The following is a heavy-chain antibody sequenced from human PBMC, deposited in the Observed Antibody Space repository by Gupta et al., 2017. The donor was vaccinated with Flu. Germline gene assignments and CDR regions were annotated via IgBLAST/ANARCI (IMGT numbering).Heavy chain of an antibody. CDR3: ARDLTGYSSSWYSWYYYYGMDV. CDR2: ISAYNGNT. J-gene: IGHJ6*02. D-gene: IGHD6-13*01. V-gene: IGHV1-18*01. Sequence: QVQLVQSGAEVKKPGASVKVSCKASGYTFTSYGISWGRQAPGQGLEWMGWISAYNGNTNYAQKLQGRVTMTTDTSTSTAYMELRSLRSDDTAVYYCARDLTGYSSSWYSWYYYYGMDVWGQGTTVTVSS. CDR1: GYTFTSYG.